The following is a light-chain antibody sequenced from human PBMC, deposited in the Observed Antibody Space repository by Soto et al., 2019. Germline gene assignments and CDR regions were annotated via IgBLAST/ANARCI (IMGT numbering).Light chain of an antibody. Sequence: EIVLTQSPATLSLSPGERATLSCGASQSVSSSYLAWYQQEPGLAPRLLIYDASSRATGIPDRFSGSGSGTDFTLTISRLEPEDFAVYYCQQYGSSQWTFGQGTKVEIK. CDR1: QSVSSSY. CDR2: DAS. J-gene: IGKJ1*01. CDR3: QQYGSSQWT. V-gene: IGKV3D-20*01.